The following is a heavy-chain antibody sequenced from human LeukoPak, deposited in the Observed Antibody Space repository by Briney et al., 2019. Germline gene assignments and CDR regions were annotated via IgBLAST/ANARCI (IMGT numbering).Heavy chain of an antibody. D-gene: IGHD5-12*01. Sequence: PGGSLRLSCAASGFTFDDYAMHWVRQAPGKGLEWVSAISGSGGSTYYADSVKGRFTISRDNSKNTLYLQMNSLRAEDTAVYYCAKDFLKRYSGYDYDYHYFDYWGQGTLVTVSS. CDR3: AKDFLKRYSGYDYDYHYFDY. CDR1: GFTFDDYA. CDR2: ISGSGGST. V-gene: IGHV3-23*01. J-gene: IGHJ4*02.